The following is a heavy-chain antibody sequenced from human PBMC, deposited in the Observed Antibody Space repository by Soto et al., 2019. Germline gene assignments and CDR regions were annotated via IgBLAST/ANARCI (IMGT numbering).Heavy chain of an antibody. J-gene: IGHJ4*02. CDR1: GYTFTGYY. D-gene: IGHD4-17*01. CDR3: ARADDYGDPALDY. V-gene: IGHV1-2*02. CDR2: INPNSGGT. Sequence: ASVKVSCKASGYTFTGYYMHWVRQAPGQGLEWMGWINPNSGGTNYAQKFQGRVTMTRDTSISTAYMELSRLRSDDTAVYYCARADDYGDPALDYWGQGTLVTVYS.